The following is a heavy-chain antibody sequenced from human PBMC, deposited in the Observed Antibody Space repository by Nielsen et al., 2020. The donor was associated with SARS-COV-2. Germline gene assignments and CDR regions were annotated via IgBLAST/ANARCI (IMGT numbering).Heavy chain of an antibody. V-gene: IGHV3-20*04. Sequence: GESLKISCAASGFTFDDYGMSWVRQAPGKGLEWVSGINWNGGSTGYADSVKGRFTISRDNAKNSLYLQMNSLRVEDTAVYYCARAYGSGTYCQGAWGQGTLVTVSS. CDR2: INWNGGST. J-gene: IGHJ5*02. CDR1: GFTFDDYG. CDR3: ARAYGSGTYCQGA. D-gene: IGHD3-10*01.